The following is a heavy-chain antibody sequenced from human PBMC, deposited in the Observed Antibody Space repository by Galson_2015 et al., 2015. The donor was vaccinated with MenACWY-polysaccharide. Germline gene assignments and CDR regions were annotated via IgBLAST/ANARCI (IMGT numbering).Heavy chain of an antibody. V-gene: IGHV3-30*18. Sequence: SLSLSCAASGFTFSSYGMHWVRQAPGKGLEWVAVISYDGSNKYYADSVKGRFTISRDNSKNTLYLQMNSLRAEDTAVYYCAKANIYDSSGDYYVPFDYWGQGT. CDR3: AKANIYDSSGDYYVPFDY. CDR1: GFTFSSYG. D-gene: IGHD3-22*01. CDR2: ISYDGSNK. J-gene: IGHJ4*02.